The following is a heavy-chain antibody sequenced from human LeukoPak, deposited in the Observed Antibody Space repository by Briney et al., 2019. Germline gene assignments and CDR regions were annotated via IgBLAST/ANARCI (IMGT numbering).Heavy chain of an antibody. CDR2: ISGSGSTI. Sequence: GGSLRLSCAASGFTFSDHYMSWIRQAPGKGLEWVSYISGSGSTIYYADSVKGRFTISRDNAKNSLYLQMNSLRAEDSAVYYCARDGETYYYDSRVYSDYYYYYMDVWGKGTTVTVSS. CDR3: ARDGETYYYDSRVYSDYYYYYMDV. J-gene: IGHJ6*03. CDR1: GFTFSDHY. V-gene: IGHV3-11*01. D-gene: IGHD3-22*01.